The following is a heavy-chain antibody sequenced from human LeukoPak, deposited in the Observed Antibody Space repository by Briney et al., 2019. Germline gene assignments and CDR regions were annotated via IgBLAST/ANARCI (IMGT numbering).Heavy chain of an antibody. Sequence: GGSLRLSCAASGFTVSSNYMSWVRQAPGKGLEWVSVIYSGGSTYYADSVKGRFTISRDNSKNTLYLQMNSLRAEDTAAYYCAKCRWFGESYYYYYMDVWGKGTTVTVSS. CDR3: AKCRWFGESYYYYYMDV. V-gene: IGHV3-53*01. CDR1: GFTVSSNY. J-gene: IGHJ6*03. D-gene: IGHD3-10*01. CDR2: IYSGGST.